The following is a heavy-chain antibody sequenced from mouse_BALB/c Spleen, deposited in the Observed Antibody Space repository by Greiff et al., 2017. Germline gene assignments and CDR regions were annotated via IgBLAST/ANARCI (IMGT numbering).Heavy chain of an antibody. Sequence: EVQVVESGGGLVQPGGSMKLSCVASGFTFSNYWMNWVRQSPEKGLEWVAEIRLKSNNYATHYAESVKGRFTISRDDSKSSVYLQMNNLRAEDTGIYYCTRFHLLPMDYWGQGTSVTVSS. V-gene: IGHV6-6*02. CDR1: GFTFSNYW. D-gene: IGHD1-1*01. CDR3: TRFHLLPMDY. CDR2: IRLKSNNYAT. J-gene: IGHJ4*01.